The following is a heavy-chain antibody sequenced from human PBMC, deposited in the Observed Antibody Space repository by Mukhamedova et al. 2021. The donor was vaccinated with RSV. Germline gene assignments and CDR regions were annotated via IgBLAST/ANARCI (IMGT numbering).Heavy chain of an antibody. J-gene: IGHJ4*02. Sequence: GTIDYAAPVKGRFTISKDDSTNTLYLQMNNLKTEDTAVYYCATDPPVRVRELLSYRGQGTLVTVSA. CDR3: ATDPPVRVRELLSY. CDR2: GTI. D-gene: IGHD1-26*01. V-gene: IGHV3-15*01.